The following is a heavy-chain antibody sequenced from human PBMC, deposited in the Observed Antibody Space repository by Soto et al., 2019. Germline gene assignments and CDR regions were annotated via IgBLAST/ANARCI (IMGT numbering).Heavy chain of an antibody. CDR3: AHALRYDILTGYYPLIN. V-gene: IGHV4-31*03. CDR2: IYYSGST. J-gene: IGHJ4*02. CDR1: GGSISIGGYY. Sequence: SETLSLTCTVSGGSISIGGYYWSWIRQHPGKGLEWIGYIYYSGSTYYNPSLKSRVTISVDTSKNQFSLKLSPVTAADTAVYYCAHALRYDILTGYYPLINWGQGTLVTVSS. D-gene: IGHD3-9*01.